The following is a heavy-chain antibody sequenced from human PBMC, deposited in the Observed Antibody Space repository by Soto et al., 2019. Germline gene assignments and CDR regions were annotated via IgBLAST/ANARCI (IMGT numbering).Heavy chain of an antibody. J-gene: IGHJ5*02. CDR2: IYYSGST. V-gene: IGHV4-59*01. CDR1: GGSISSYY. CDR3: ARAGYDFWSGYYNWFDP. Sequence: SETLSLTCTVSGGSISSYYWSWIRQPPGKGLEWIGYIYYSGSTNYNPSLKSRVTISVDTSKNQISLKLSSVTAAATAVYNCARAGYDFWSGYYNWFDPWGQGTLVTVSS. D-gene: IGHD3-3*01.